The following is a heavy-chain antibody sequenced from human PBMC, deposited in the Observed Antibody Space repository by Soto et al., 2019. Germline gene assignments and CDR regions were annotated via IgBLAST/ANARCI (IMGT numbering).Heavy chain of an antibody. D-gene: IGHD5-18*01. J-gene: IGHJ2*01. V-gene: IGHV1-18*01. CDR3: ARDERSVDTATGVGYFDL. Sequence: SVKVSCKASVYTFTIYVISWVLQAPGQGLEWMGWISAYNGNTNNAQKLQGRVTMTTDTSTSTAYMELRSLRSDDTAVYYCARDERSVDTATGVGYFDLWGRGTLVTVSS. CDR2: ISAYNGNT. CDR1: VYTFTIYV.